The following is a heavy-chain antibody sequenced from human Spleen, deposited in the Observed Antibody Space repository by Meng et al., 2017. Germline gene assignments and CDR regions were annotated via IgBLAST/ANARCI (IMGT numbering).Heavy chain of an antibody. V-gene: IGHV4-4*07. Sequence: GSLRLSCTVSGGSISSYYWSWIRQPAGKGLEWIGRIYTSGSTNYNPSLKSRVTMSVDTSKNQFSLKLSSVTAADTAVYYCARDLKDGTYYDSSGYIPRDWYFDLWGRGTLVTVSS. CDR3: ARDLKDGTYYDSSGYIPRDWYFDL. D-gene: IGHD3-22*01. CDR2: IYTSGST. J-gene: IGHJ2*01. CDR1: GGSISSYY.